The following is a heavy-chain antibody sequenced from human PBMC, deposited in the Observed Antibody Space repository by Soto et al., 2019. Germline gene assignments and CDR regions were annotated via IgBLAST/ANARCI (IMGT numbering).Heavy chain of an antibody. CDR2: INAGNGNT. D-gene: IGHD3-10*01. CDR1: GYTFTSYA. J-gene: IGHJ4*02. Sequence: QVQLVQSGAEVKKPGASVKVSCKASGYTFTSYAMHWVRQAPGQRREWMGWINAGNGNTKYSQKFQGRVTITRDTPSSTAYMELSSLRSEDTAVYYCARAAYYYGSGSYNHDYWGQGTLVTVST. CDR3: ARAAYYYGSGSYNHDY. V-gene: IGHV1-3*01.